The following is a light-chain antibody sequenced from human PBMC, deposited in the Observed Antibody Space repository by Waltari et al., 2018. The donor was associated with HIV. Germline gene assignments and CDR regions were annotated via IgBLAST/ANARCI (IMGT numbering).Light chain of an antibody. Sequence: QSVLTQPPSASGTPGQRVTISCSGSSSNIRSNTVSWYQQLPGTAPKLLIYSNAQRPPGVPDRFSGSKSGTSASLAISGLQSEDEADYYCAAWDDSLNGWVFGGGTKLTVL. CDR2: SNA. CDR3: AAWDDSLNGWV. V-gene: IGLV1-44*01. J-gene: IGLJ3*02. CDR1: SSNIRSNT.